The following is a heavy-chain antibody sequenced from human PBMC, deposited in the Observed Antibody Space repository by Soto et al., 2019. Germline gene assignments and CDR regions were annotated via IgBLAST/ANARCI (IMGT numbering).Heavy chain of an antibody. CDR2: IYYSGST. CDR1: GGSISSGGYY. CDR3: ARVDVLRFLEWSNYFDY. Sequence: ASETLSLTCTVSGGSISSGGYYWSWIRQHPGKGLEWIGYIYYSGSTYYNPSLKSRVTISVDTSKNQFSLKLSSVTAADTAVYYCARVDVLRFLEWSNYFDYWGQGTLVTVSS. D-gene: IGHD3-3*01. V-gene: IGHV4-31*03. J-gene: IGHJ4*02.